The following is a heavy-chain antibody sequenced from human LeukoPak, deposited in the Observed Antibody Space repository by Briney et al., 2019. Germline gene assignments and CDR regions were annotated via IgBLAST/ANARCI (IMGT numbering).Heavy chain of an antibody. CDR2: INHSGST. CDR3: ASGGGIQLWTPPNH. CDR1: GGSFSGYY. J-gene: IGHJ5*02. V-gene: IGHV4-34*01. Sequence: KSSETLSLTCAVYGGSFSGYYWSWIRQPPGKGLEWIGEINHSGSTNYNPSLKSRVTISVDTSKNQFSLKLSSVTAADTAVYYCASGGGIQLWTPPNHWGQGTLVTVSS. D-gene: IGHD5-18*01.